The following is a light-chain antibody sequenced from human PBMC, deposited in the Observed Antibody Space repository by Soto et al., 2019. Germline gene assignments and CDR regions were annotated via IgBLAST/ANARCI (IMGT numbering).Light chain of an antibody. Sequence: AIRMTQSPSSLSASTGDRVTITCRSRQGISSYLAGYQQKPGKAPKLLIYAASTLQSGVPSRFSGSGSGTDFTLNISFLQSEDFATYYCQQYYSYPYTFGQGTKLEIK. J-gene: IGKJ2*01. CDR2: AAS. V-gene: IGKV1-8*01. CDR3: QQYYSYPYT. CDR1: QGISSY.